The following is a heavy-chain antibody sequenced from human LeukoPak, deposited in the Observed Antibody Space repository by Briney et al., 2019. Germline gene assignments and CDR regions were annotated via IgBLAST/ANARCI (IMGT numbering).Heavy chain of an antibody. CDR2: IYYSGST. J-gene: IGHJ3*02. V-gene: IGHV4-59*01. CDR1: GGSISSYY. D-gene: IGHD5-18*01. CDR3: AREVDTAISGAFDI. Sequence: SETLSLTCTVSGGSISSYYWSWIRQPPGKGLEWIGYIYYSGSTNYNPSLKSRVTISVDTSKNQFSLKLNSVTAADTAVYYCAREVDTAISGAFDIWGQGTMVTVSS.